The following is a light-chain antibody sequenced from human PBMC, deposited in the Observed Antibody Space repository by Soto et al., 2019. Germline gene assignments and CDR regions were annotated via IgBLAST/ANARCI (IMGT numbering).Light chain of an antibody. Sequence: QSVLTQSSSASASLGSSVKLTCTLSSGHSSYIIAWHHQQPGKAPRYLMKLEGSGSYNKGSGVPDRFSGSSSGADRYLTISHLQFEDEANYYCETWDSNTLVFGGGTTFTVL. CDR2: LEGSGSY. J-gene: IGLJ2*01. CDR3: ETWDSNTLV. V-gene: IGLV4-60*02. CDR1: SGHSSYI.